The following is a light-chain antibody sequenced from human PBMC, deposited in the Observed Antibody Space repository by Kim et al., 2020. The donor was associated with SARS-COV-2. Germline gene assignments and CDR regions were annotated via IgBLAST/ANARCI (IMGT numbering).Light chain of an antibody. CDR2: GAS. J-gene: IGKJ2*01. CDR1: QSVSSN. V-gene: IGKV3-15*01. Sequence: EIVMTQSPATLSVSPGERATVSCRASQSVSSNLAWYQQKPGQAPRLLIYGASTRATGIPARFSGSGSGTEFTLTISSLQSEDFAVYYCHQYNNWPPMYTFGQGTTLEI. CDR3: HQYNNWPPMYT.